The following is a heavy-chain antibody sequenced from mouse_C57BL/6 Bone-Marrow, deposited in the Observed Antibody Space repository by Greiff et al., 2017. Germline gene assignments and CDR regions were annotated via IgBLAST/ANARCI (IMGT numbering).Heavy chain of an antibody. D-gene: IGHD4-1*01. J-gene: IGHJ2*01. CDR2: IDPSDSYT. CDR3: ARSGTGFDY. Sequence: QVHVKQPGAELVMPGASVKLSCKASGYTFTSYWMHWVKQRPGQGLEWIGEIDPSDSYTNYNQKFKGKSTLTVDKSSSTAYMQLSSLTSEDSTFYYCARSGTGFDYWGQGTTLTVAS. V-gene: IGHV1-69*01. CDR1: GYTFTSYW.